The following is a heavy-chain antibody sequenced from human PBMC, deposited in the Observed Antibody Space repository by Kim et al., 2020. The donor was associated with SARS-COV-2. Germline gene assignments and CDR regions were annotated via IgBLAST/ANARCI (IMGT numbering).Heavy chain of an antibody. Sequence: GGSLRLSCAASGFTFSSYGMHWVRQAPGKGLEWVAVIWYDGSNKYYADSVKGRFTISRDNSKNTLYLQMNSLRAEDTAVYYCARVSADCGGDCYSFDYWGQGTLVTVSS. J-gene: IGHJ4*02. CDR3: ARVSADCGGDCYSFDY. V-gene: IGHV3-33*01. D-gene: IGHD2-21*02. CDR1: GFTFSSYG. CDR2: IWYDGSNK.